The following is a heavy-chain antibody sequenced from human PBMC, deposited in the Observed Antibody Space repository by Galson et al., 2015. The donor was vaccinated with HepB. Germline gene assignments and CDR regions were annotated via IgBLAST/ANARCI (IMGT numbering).Heavy chain of an antibody. V-gene: IGHV3-30*04. J-gene: IGHJ3*02. Sequence: SLRLSCAASGFTFSSYAMHWVRQAPGKGLEWVAVISYDGSNKYYADSVKGRFTISRDNSKNTLYLQMNSLRAEDTAVYYCAREKRRELLLADDAFDIWGQGTMVTVSS. CDR3: AREKRRELLLADDAFDI. CDR1: GFTFSSYA. CDR2: ISYDGSNK. D-gene: IGHD1-26*01.